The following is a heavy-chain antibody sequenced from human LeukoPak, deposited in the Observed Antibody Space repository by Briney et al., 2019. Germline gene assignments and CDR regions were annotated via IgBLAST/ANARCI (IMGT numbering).Heavy chain of an antibody. V-gene: IGHV4-59*08. CDR3: ARHIYSSWDRAFDI. J-gene: IGHJ3*02. Sequence: SETLSLTCTVSGGSIGGDYWTWIRQPPGKGLQYIGYIYHTGATNYNPSLKSRVTMSVDTSKNQFSLKLSSVTAADTAVYYCARHIYSSWDRAFDIWGQGTMVTVSS. D-gene: IGHD6-13*01. CDR2: IYHTGAT. CDR1: GGSIGGDY.